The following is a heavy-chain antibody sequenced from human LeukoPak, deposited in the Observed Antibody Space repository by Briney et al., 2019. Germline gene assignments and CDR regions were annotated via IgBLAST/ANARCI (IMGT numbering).Heavy chain of an antibody. V-gene: IGHV3-9*01. CDR1: GFTFDDFA. Sequence: GGSLRLSCAASGFTFDDFAMHWVRQAPGKGLEWVSGISWNSGSIGYADSVKGRFTISRDNAKNSLYLQMNSLRAEDTALYYCAKDAGYGGNSRFDYYYYGMDVWGQGTTVTVSS. CDR2: ISWNSGSI. D-gene: IGHD4-23*01. CDR3: AKDAGYGGNSRFDYYYYGMDV. J-gene: IGHJ6*02.